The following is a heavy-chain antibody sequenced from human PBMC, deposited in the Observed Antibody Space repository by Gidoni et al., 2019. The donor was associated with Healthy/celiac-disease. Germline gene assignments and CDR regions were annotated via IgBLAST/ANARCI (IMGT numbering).Heavy chain of an antibody. CDR2: ITPIFGTA. Sequence: QVPLVQSGAEVQKPGSSVKVSCTASGGTFSSYAISWVRQAPGQGLEWMGGITPIFGTANYAQKFQGRVTITADESTSTAYMELSSLRSEDTAVYYCARTYGSGSGFDYWGQGTLVTVSS. D-gene: IGHD3-10*01. CDR3: ARTYGSGSGFDY. CDR1: GGTFSSYA. V-gene: IGHV1-69*01. J-gene: IGHJ4*02.